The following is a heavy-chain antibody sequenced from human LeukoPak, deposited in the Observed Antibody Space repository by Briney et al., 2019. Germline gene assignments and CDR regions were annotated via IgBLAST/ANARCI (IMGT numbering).Heavy chain of an antibody. Sequence: GASVKVSCKASGYTFTGYYMHWVRQAPGQGLEWMGGIIPIFGTANYAQKFQGRVTITTDESTSTAYMELSSLRSEDTAVYYCARTGGRSWFDPWGQGTLVTVSS. CDR1: GYTFTGYY. D-gene: IGHD3-16*01. J-gene: IGHJ5*02. CDR2: IIPIFGTA. V-gene: IGHV1-69*05. CDR3: ARTGGRSWFDP.